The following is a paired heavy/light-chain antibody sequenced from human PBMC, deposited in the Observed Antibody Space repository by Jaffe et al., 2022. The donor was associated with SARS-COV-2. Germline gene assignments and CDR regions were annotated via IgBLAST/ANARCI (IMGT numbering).Light chain of an antibody. CDR1: QTFNRY. CDR3: QQSYSTPYT. J-gene: IGKJ2*01. V-gene: IGKV1-39*01. CDR2: DAS. Sequence: DIQMTQSPSSLSASVGDRVTITCRASQTFNRYLNWYQQKPGKAPKLLIYDASSLQSGVPSRFSGSGSGADFTLTISSLQPEDFATYHCQQSYSTPYTFGQGTKLEIK.
Heavy chain of an antibody. J-gene: IGHJ4*02. CDR1: GGSIGSSSYY. Sequence: QLRLQESGPGLVKPSETLSLTCIVSGGSIGSSSYYWGWIRQPPGKGLEWIGTIYYSGATYYNPSLKSRVTISIDTSTNQFSLKLSSVAAADTAVYFCAILYYDSRAFDYWGQGTLVTVSS. CDR2: IYYSGAT. CDR3: AILYYDSRAFDY. D-gene: IGHD3-22*01. V-gene: IGHV4-39*01.